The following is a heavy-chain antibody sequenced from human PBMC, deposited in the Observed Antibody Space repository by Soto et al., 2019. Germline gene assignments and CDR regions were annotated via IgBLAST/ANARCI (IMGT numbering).Heavy chain of an antibody. Sequence: GGSLRLSCAASGFTFSSYAMSWVRQAPGKGLEWVSAISGSGGSTYYTDSVKGRFTISRDNSKNTLYLQMNSLRAADTAVYYCARDPLTGEDAFDIWGQGTMVTVSS. CDR1: GFTFSSYA. CDR3: ARDPLTGEDAFDI. J-gene: IGHJ3*02. D-gene: IGHD7-27*01. V-gene: IGHV3-23*01. CDR2: ISGSGGST.